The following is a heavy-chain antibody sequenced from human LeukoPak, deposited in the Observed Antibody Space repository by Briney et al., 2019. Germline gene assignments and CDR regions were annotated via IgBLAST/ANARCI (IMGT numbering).Heavy chain of an antibody. D-gene: IGHD3-10*01. J-gene: IGHJ3*02. CDR1: GGSISSYY. CDR3: ARGYYGSGSALASGI. Sequence: SETLSLTCTVSGGSISSYYWSWIRQPPGKGLEWIGYIYYSGSTNYNPSLKSRVTISVDTSKNQFSLKLSSVTAADTAVYYCARGYYGSGSALASGIWGQGTMVTVSS. V-gene: IGHV4-59*01. CDR2: IYYSGST.